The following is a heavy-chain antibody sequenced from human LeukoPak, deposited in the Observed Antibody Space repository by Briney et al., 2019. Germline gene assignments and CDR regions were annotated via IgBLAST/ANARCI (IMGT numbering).Heavy chain of an antibody. V-gene: IGHV3-30*02. Sequence: GGSLRLSCAAPGFIFNSYGMHWVRQAPGMGLEGVAFIRYDGGNTYYADSVKGRFTISRDNSKNTMYLQMNSLNAEDTAVYCCAKDEVVPGYYYTDVWGRGTTVTISS. CDR1: GFIFNSYG. CDR3: AKDEVVPGYYYTDV. D-gene: IGHD2-2*01. CDR2: IRYDGGNT. J-gene: IGHJ6*03.